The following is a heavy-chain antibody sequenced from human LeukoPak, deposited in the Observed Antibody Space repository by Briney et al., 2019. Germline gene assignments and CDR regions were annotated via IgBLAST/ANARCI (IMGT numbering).Heavy chain of an antibody. CDR2: INTDGSST. V-gene: IGHV3-74*01. CDR3: AKGGLTGTMLFDK. Sequence: GGSLRLSCTASGFTFSKYWMHWVRQAPGKGLVWVSRINTDGSSTNYADSVKGRFTISRDNAKSTLYLQMNSLRAEDTAVFYCAKGGLTGTMLFDKWGQGTLVTVSS. D-gene: IGHD1-7*01. J-gene: IGHJ4*02. CDR1: GFTFSKYW.